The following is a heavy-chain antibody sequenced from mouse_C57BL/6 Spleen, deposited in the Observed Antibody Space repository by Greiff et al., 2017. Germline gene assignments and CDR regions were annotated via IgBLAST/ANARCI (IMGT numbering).Heavy chain of an antibody. Sequence: EVQLQQSGPELVKPGASVKISCKASGYSFTDSNMNWVKPSNGKSLEWIGVINPNYGTTSYNQKFKGKSTLTVDQLSSTAYMQLNSLTSEDSAVYDCARLAWFAYWGQGTLVTVSA. CDR1: GYSFTDSN. CDR2: INPNYGTT. V-gene: IGHV1-39*01. J-gene: IGHJ3*01. CDR3: ARLAWFAY.